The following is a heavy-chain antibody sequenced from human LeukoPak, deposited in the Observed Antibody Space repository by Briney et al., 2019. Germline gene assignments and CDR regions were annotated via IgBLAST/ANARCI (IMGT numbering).Heavy chain of an antibody. CDR3: ARAGDGWGFDY. D-gene: IGHD7-27*01. Sequence: GRSLRLSCAASGFTFSSYGMHWVRQAPGKGLEWVAVIWYDGSNKYYADSVKGRFTISRDNSKNTLYLQMNSLRAEDTAVYYCARAGDGWGFDYWSQGTLVTVSS. V-gene: IGHV3-33*01. CDR1: GFTFSSYG. CDR2: IWYDGSNK. J-gene: IGHJ4*02.